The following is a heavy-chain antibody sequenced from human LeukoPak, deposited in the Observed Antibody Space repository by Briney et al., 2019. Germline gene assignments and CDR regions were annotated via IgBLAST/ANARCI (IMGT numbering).Heavy chain of an antibody. V-gene: IGHV3-7*01. J-gene: IGHJ4*02. Sequence: GGSLRLSCAASGFTFSSYWMTWIRQAPGKGWEGLANIKQDGSEKYYVDSVKGRFTISRDNAKNSLYLQMNSLRAEDTAVYYCARDTGGGYSCYDCWGQGTLVTVSS. CDR1: GFTFSSYW. CDR3: ARDTGGGYSCYDC. CDR2: IKQDGSEK. D-gene: IGHD5-18*01.